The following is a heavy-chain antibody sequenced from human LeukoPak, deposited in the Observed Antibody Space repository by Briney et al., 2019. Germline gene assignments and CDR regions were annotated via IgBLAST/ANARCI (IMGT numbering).Heavy chain of an antibody. CDR2: IIPIFGIA. CDR1: GGTFSSYA. J-gene: IGHJ4*02. Sequence: SVKVSCKASGGTFSSYAISWVRQAPGQGLEWMGRIIPIFGIANYAQKFQGRVTITADKSTSTAYMELSSLRSEDTAVYYCAADGLEPGFGSVSGSFDYWGQGTLATVSS. V-gene: IGHV1-69*04. CDR3: AADGLEPGFGSVSGSFDY. D-gene: IGHD1-1*01.